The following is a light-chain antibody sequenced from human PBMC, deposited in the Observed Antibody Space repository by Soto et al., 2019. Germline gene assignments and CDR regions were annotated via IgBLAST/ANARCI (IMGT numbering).Light chain of an antibody. V-gene: IGLV2-11*01. CDR1: SSDVGGYNS. Sequence: QSVLTQPRSVSGSPGQSVTVSCTGTSSDVGGYNSVSRYQQHPGKAPKLMIYDVSKRPSGVPDRFSGSKSGNTASLTISGLQAEDEADYYCCSYVGSYSYVFGTGTKVTVL. CDR3: CSYVGSYSYV. J-gene: IGLJ1*01. CDR2: DVS.